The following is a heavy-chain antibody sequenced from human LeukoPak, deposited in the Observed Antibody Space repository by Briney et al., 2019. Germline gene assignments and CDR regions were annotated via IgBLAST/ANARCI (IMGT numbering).Heavy chain of an antibody. CDR3: ARKATLTGIPGWSDP. Sequence: GGSLRLSCAASGFTFSSHAMRWVRQAPGKGLEWVSSISASGDSTYYADSVKGRFTISRDSANNMVYLQMNSLRAEDTAIYYCARKATLTGIPGWSDPWGQGTLVTVSS. CDR2: ISASGDST. CDR1: GFTFSSHA. J-gene: IGHJ5*02. D-gene: IGHD2-21*02. V-gene: IGHV3-23*01.